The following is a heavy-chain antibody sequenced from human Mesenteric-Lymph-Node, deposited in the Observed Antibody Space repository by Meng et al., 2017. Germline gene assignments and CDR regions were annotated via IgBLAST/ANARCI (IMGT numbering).Heavy chain of an antibody. D-gene: IGHD2-15*01. Sequence: QGRLVQAGAEVKKPGASVKVSCKASGYTFTGYYMHWVRQAPGQGLEWMGRINPNSGGTNYAQKFQGRVTMTRDTSISTAYMELSRLRSDDTAVYYCASLVVVADYYFDYWGQGTLVTVSS. V-gene: IGHV1-2*06. J-gene: IGHJ4*02. CDR2: INPNSGGT. CDR1: GYTFTGYY. CDR3: ASLVVVADYYFDY.